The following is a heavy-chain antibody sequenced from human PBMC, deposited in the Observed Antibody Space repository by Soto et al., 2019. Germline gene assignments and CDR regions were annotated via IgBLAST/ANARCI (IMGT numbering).Heavy chain of an antibody. CDR1: GFTFSSYG. D-gene: IGHD1-1*01. V-gene: IGHV3-23*04. Sequence: VQLVESGGGVVQPGRSLRLSCAASGFTFSSYGMHWVRQAPGNGLEWVSGISGSGDSTFYADSVKGRYAISRDNSKNTVFLQMNSLRAEDTAVYYCAKDRSLERRGAFDIWGQGTIVTVSS. CDR3: AKDRSLERRGAFDI. J-gene: IGHJ3*02. CDR2: ISGSGDST.